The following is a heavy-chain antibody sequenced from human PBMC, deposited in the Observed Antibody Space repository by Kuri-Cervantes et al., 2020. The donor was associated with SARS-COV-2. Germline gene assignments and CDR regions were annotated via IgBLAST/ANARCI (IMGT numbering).Heavy chain of an antibody. J-gene: IGHJ4*02. V-gene: IGHV4-39*01. D-gene: IGHD1-26*01. CDR1: GGSISSSSYY. CDR2: IYYSGST. Sequence: SETLSLTCTVSGGSISSSSYYWGWIRQPPGKGLAWIGSIYYSGSTYYNPSLKSRVTISVDTSKNQFSLELSSVTAADTAVYYCATWELLGGYWGQGTLVTVSS. CDR3: ATWELLGGY.